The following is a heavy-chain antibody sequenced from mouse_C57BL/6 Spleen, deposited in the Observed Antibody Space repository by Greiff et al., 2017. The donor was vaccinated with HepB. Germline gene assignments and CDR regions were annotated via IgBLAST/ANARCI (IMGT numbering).Heavy chain of an antibody. D-gene: IGHD1-1*01. CDR1: GFNIKDYY. CDR3: AGCCGSREDSLDY. CDR2: IDPEDGET. J-gene: IGHJ2*01. V-gene: IGHV14-2*01. Sequence: VQLKQSGAELVKPGASVKLSCTASGFNIKDYYMHWVKQRTEQGLEWIGRIDPEDGETKYAPKFQGKATITADTSSNTAYLQLSSLTAEDTAVYYFAGCCGSREDSLDYWGQGTTLTVSS.